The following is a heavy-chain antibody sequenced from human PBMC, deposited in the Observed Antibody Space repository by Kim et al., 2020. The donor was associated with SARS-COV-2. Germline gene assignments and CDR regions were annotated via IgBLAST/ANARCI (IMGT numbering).Heavy chain of an antibody. Sequence: GGSLRLSCTASGFTFSSYSMNWVRQAPGKGLEWISYISTSGSTIYYADSVKGRFTISRDNAKNSLYLQMNSLRADDTAVYYCAGGLDYWGQGVLVTVSA. CDR1: GFTFSSYS. V-gene: IGHV3-48*01. CDR2: ISTSGSTI. CDR3: AGGLDY. J-gene: IGHJ4*02. D-gene: IGHD3-16*01.